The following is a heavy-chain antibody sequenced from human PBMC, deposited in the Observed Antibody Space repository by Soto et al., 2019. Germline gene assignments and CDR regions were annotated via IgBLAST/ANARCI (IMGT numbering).Heavy chain of an antibody. V-gene: IGHV6-1*01. Sequence: PSQTLSLTCAISGDSASSNSAAWNWIRQSPSRGLEWLGRTYYRSKWYNDYAVSVKSRITINPDTSKNQFSPQLNSVTPEDTAVYYCARGSLTWVRGALGGYYYYGMDVWGQGTTVTVSS. D-gene: IGHD3-10*01. CDR2: TYYRSKWYN. CDR1: GDSASSNSAA. CDR3: ARGSLTWVRGALGGYYYYGMDV. J-gene: IGHJ6*02.